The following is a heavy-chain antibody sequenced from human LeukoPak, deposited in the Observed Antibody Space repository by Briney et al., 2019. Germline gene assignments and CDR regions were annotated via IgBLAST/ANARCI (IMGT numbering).Heavy chain of an antibody. J-gene: IGHJ4*02. CDR2: INHSGST. CDR3: ARDASMILDY. CDR1: GGSFSGYY. V-gene: IGHV4-34*01. D-gene: IGHD3-16*01. Sequence: SETLSLTCAVSGGSFSGYYWSWIRQPPGKGLEWIGEINHSGSTNYNPSLKSRVTISVDTSKNQFSLKLSSVTAADTAVYYCARDASMILDYWGQGILVTVSS.